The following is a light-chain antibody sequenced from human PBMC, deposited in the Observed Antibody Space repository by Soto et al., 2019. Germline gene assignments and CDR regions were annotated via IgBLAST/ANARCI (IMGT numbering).Light chain of an antibody. J-gene: IGKJ4*01. CDR2: WAS. CDR3: QHYFSSPPT. Sequence: DIVMTQSPDSLAVSLGERATINCKSSQSVFYSSNSKNYLAWYQQKPGQPPKRLIYWASARESGVPDRFSGSGSGTDFTLTISSLQAEDVAVYFCQHYFSSPPTFGGGTKVEIK. CDR1: QSVFYSSNSKNY. V-gene: IGKV4-1*01.